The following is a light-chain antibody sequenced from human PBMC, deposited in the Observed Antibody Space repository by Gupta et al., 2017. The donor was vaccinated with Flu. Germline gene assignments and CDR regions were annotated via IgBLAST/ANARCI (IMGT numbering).Light chain of an antibody. CDR3: QQRDSTLFT. Sequence: DIQMTQSPSSLSASVGDRVTITCRASQSISSYLNWYQQKPGKAPKLLIYAASSLQSGVPSTFSGSGSGTDFTLTISRLQPEDFATYYCQQRDSTLFTFGHGTKVDIK. V-gene: IGKV1-39*01. CDR1: QSISSY. J-gene: IGKJ3*01. CDR2: AAS.